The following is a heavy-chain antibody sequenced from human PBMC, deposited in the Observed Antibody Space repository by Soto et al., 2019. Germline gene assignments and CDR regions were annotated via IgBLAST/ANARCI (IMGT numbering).Heavy chain of an antibody. J-gene: IGHJ6*02. CDR1: GGSLSSSY. V-gene: IGHV4-59*01. Sequence: SETLSLACTVSGGSLSSSYWSWIRLPPGKGLEWIGYIYYSGSTNYNPSLKSRVTISVDPSKNQFSLKLSSVTAADTAVYYCAGDWGVVLLGGEYHHDLMDVWGQGTTVTVSS. D-gene: IGHD2-2*01. CDR2: IYYSGST. CDR3: AGDWGVVLLGGEYHHDLMDV.